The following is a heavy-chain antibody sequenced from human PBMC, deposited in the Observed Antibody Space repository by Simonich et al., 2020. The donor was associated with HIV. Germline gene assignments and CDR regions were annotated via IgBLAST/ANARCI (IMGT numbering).Heavy chain of an antibody. V-gene: IGHV4-59*01. D-gene: IGHD4-17*01. Sequence: QVQLQESGPGLVKPPETLSLTCSVSRGSISRYYWRWIRQPPGKGLEWIGYIFDNGHTNFNPSLKSRVTISVDTSKNQFSLKLNSVTSVDTAVYYCARAPDYGANVYFDYWGQGTLVTVSS. CDR3: ARAPDYGANVYFDY. CDR2: IFDNGHT. J-gene: IGHJ4*02. CDR1: RGSISRYY.